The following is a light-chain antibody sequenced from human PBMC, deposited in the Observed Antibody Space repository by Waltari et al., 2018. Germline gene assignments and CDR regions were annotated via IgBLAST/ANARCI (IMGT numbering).Light chain of an antibody. CDR1: QSVSSNY. CDR2: GAS. V-gene: IGKV3-20*01. Sequence: EIVLTQSPGTLSLSPGGRATLSCRASQSVSSNYLAWYQQKPGQAPRLLIYGASGRATGIPDRFSGSGSGTDFTFTVSRLEPEDFAVYFCQQYSSSPITFGQGTRLEIK. CDR3: QQYSSSPIT. J-gene: IGKJ5*01.